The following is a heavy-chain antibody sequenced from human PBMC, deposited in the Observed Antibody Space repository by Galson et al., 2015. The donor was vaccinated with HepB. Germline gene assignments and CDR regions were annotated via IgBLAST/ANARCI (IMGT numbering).Heavy chain of an antibody. CDR1: GFTVSSNY. CDR3: ARPRGSYSSSIDWYLDL. D-gene: IGHD6-13*01. V-gene: IGHV3-66*04. J-gene: IGHJ2*01. CDR2: IYSGGST. Sequence: SLRLSCAASGFTVSSNYMSWVRQAPGKGLEWVSVIYSGGSTYYADSVKGRFTISRDNSKNTLYLQMNSLRAEDTAVYYCARPRGSYSSSIDWYLDLWGRGTLVTVSS.